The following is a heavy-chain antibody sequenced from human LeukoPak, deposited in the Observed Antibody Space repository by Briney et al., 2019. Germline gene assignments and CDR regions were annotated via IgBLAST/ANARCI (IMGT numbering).Heavy chain of an antibody. CDR3: ARVRCGGSCYGWFDP. V-gene: IGHV4-34*01. Sequence: KPSETLSLTCAVYGGSFSGYYWSWIRQPPGKGLEWIGEINHSGSTNYNPSLKSRVTISVDTSKNQFSLKLSSVTAADTAVYYYARVRCGGSCYGWFDPWGQGTLVTVSS. J-gene: IGHJ5*02. D-gene: IGHD2-15*01. CDR1: GGSFSGYY. CDR2: INHSGST.